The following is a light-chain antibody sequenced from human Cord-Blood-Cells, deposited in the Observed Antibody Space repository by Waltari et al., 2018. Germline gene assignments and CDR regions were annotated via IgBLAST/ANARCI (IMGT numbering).Light chain of an antibody. J-gene: IGLJ3*02. CDR1: SSNVGVLNY. V-gene: IGLV2-14*01. CDR2: DDT. CDR3: GSYTSSSTLV. Sequence: QSALPQPASVQRPPGPPLPTPAPGTSSNVGVLNYASWYQQHPGNASKLMNYDDTNRPSGVSNCFCGSKSANMASMTIAGLQAEDEADYYCGSYTSSSTLVFGGGTKLTVL.